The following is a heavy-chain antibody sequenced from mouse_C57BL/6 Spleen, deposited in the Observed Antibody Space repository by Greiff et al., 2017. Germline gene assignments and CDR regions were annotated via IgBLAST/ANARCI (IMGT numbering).Heavy chain of an antibody. D-gene: IGHD2-5*01. CDR1: GYTFTSYW. V-gene: IGHV1-5*01. CDR2: IYPGNSDT. J-gene: IGHJ4*01. Sequence: EVQLQQSGTVLARPGASVKMSCKTSGYTFTSYWMHWVKQRPGQGLEWIGAIYPGNSDTSYNQKFKDKAKLTAVTSASTAYMELSSLTNEDSAVYYCTRYSNYVDYAMDYWGQGTSVTVSS. CDR3: TRYSNYVDYAMDY.